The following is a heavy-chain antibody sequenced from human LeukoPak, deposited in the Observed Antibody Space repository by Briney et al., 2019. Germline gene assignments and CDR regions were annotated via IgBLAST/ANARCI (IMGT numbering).Heavy chain of an antibody. CDR3: ARDDGIYSGYEY. CDR1: GYTFTNYG. V-gene: IGHV1-18*01. Sequence: ASVRVSCKTSGYTFTNYGISWVRQAPGQGLEWMGWISAYSGNTNYVQKFRGRVAMTTDTSTSTVYMDLRSLRSDDTAVYYCARDDGIYSGYEYWGQGTLVTVSS. D-gene: IGHD5-12*01. J-gene: IGHJ4*02. CDR2: ISAYSGNT.